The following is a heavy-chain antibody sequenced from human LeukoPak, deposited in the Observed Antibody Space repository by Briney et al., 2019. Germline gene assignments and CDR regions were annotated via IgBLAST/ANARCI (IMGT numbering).Heavy chain of an antibody. CDR1: GFTFNNAW. Sequence: GGSLRLSCAASGFTFNNAWMSWVRQAPGKGLEWVGFIRSKAYGGTTEYAASVKGRFTISRDDSKSIAYLQMNSLKTEDTAVYYCTRDLDSRTHVVAAYYYYMDVWGKGTTVTISS. CDR2: IRSKAYGGTT. D-gene: IGHD2-2*01. CDR3: TRDLDSRTHVVAAYYYYMDV. J-gene: IGHJ6*03. V-gene: IGHV3-49*04.